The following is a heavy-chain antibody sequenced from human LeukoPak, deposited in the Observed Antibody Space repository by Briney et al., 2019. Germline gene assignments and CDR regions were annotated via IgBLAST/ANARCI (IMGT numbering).Heavy chain of an antibody. Sequence: PGGSLRLSCAASGFTFSNYWMTWVRQAPGKGLEWVANIRQDESETYYVDSVKGRFTISRDNAKNSVCLQMNSLRAEDTAVYYCARPSGYCSGGSCFPFDYWGQGTLVTVSS. V-gene: IGHV3-7*05. CDR1: GFTFSNYW. D-gene: IGHD2-15*01. J-gene: IGHJ4*02. CDR2: IRQDESET. CDR3: ARPSGYCSGGSCFPFDY.